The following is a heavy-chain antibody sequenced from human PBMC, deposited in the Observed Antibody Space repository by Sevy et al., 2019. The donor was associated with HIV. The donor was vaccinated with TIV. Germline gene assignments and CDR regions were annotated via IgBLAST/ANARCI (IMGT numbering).Heavy chain of an antibody. CDR1: GYTFTSYG. D-gene: IGHD3-22*01. J-gene: IGHJ3*02. V-gene: IGHV1-18*01. Sequence: ASVKVSCKASGYTFTSYGISWVRQAPGQGLEWMGWISAYNGNTNYAQKLQGRVTMTTDTSTSTAYMEQRSLRSDDTAVNYCARAPITMIVVVKARGAFDIWGQGTMVTVSS. CDR2: ISAYNGNT. CDR3: ARAPITMIVVVKARGAFDI.